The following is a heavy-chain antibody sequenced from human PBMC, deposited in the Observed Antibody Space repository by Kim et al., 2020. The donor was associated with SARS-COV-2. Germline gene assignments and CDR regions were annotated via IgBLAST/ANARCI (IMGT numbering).Heavy chain of an antibody. J-gene: IGHJ4*02. D-gene: IGHD2-8*01. Sequence: GGSLRLSCAASGFSFSNYGMHWVRQAPGKGLEWVAVLSYSGIKKYYGDSVKGRFTISRDISKNTLYLHMNSLRAEDTAVYYCAKGDGMVYAIIDYWGQGTLVTVSS. CDR2: LSYSGIKK. CDR1: GFSFSNYG. V-gene: IGHV3-30*18. CDR3: AKGDGMVYAIIDY.